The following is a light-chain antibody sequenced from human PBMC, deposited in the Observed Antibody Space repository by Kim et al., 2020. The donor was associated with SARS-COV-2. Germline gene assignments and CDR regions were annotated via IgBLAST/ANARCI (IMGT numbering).Light chain of an antibody. CDR3: QNRRQGFT. Sequence: EIVLTQSPATLYLSPGERVTLSCRASQSISSHLAWYQQKPGQTPRLIIYDASNRVTGIPARLSGSGSGTDFTLTISSLEPEDVAVYYCQNRRQGFTFGGGTKVDIK. J-gene: IGKJ4*01. CDR1: QSISSH. V-gene: IGKV3-11*01. CDR2: DAS.